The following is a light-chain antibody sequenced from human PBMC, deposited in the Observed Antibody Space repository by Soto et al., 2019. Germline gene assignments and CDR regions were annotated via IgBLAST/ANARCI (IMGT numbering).Light chain of an antibody. CDR1: QSVSSNY. V-gene: IGKV3-20*01. J-gene: IGKJ4*01. CDR2: GAS. CDR3: QQYASSPLT. Sequence: EIVLTQSPGTLSLSPGERATLSCRASQSVSSNYLAWSQKKPGQAPRLLLYGASSMATGIPDRFSGSGSGTDFTLTISRLEAEDFAVYYCQQYASSPLTFGGGTKVEIK.